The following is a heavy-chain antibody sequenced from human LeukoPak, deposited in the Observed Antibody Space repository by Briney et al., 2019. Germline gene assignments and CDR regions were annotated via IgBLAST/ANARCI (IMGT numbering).Heavy chain of an antibody. J-gene: IGHJ5*02. D-gene: IGHD6-13*01. CDR3: ARRGGHSWDVGNWFDP. Sequence: SETLSLTCLVSGDSIRTTSFWGRIRQPPGMGLEWIASASHSGINYYNPSLRSRVIVSADTSKNQFSLRLTSVTAADTAVYYCARRGGHSWDVGNWFDPWGQGILVTVSS. CDR1: GDSIRTTSF. CDR2: ASHSGIN. V-gene: IGHV4-39*01.